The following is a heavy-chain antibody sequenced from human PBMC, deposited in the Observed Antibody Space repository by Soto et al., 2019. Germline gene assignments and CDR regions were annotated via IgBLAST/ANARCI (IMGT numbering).Heavy chain of an antibody. CDR1: GYIFSSYG. CDR3: AREVYYDFWSGFNTHPYYFDD. V-gene: IGHV1-18*01. CDR2: ISVYNGNT. D-gene: IGHD3-3*01. Sequence: GASVKVSCKASGYIFSSYGISWVRQAPGQGLEWMGWISVYNGNTNYAQKLQGRVTMTTDTTTSTAYMDLSSEDTAVHHCAREVYYDFWSGFNTHPYYFDDWGQGTLVTVS. J-gene: IGHJ4*02.